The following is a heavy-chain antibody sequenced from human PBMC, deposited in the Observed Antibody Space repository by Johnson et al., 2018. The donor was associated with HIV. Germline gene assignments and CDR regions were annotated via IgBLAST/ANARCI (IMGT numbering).Heavy chain of an antibody. CDR3: ATRDPTYRPGAFDI. J-gene: IGHJ3*02. Sequence: QMLLVESGGGFVKPGGSLRLSCAASGFTFSDYYMSWIRQAPGKGLEWVSYISSSGSTIYYADSVKGRFTISRDNAKNSLYLQMSSLRVEDTAVYYCATRDPTYRPGAFDIWGQGTTVTVSS. V-gene: IGHV3-11*04. D-gene: IGHD1-14*01. CDR1: GFTFSDYY. CDR2: ISSSGSTI.